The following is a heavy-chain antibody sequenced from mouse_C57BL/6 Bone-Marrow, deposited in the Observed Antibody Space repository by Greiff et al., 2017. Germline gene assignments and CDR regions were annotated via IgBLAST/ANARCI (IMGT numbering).Heavy chain of an antibody. CDR2: ISGGGGNT. CDR1: GFTFSSYT. CDR3: ARHNYYGSSSDWYFDV. V-gene: IGHV5-9*01. J-gene: IGHJ1*03. D-gene: IGHD1-1*01. Sequence: EVQLVESGGGLVKPGGSLKLSCAASGFTFSSYTMSWVRQTPEKRLEWVATISGGGGNTYYPDSVKGRFTISRDNAKNTLYLQMSSLRSEDTALYYCARHNYYGSSSDWYFDVWGTGTTVTVSS.